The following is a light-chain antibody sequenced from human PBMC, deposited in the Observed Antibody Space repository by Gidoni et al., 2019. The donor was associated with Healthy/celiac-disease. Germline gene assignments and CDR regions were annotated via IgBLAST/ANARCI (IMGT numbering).Light chain of an antibody. J-gene: IGLJ3*02. Sequence: QSALTQPASVSGSPGQSITISCTGTSSDVGGYNYVSWYQQHPGKAPKLMIYEVSTRPSGVSNRFSGSKSGTTASLTISGLQAEDEADYYCSSYTSSSTLEGVFGGGTKLTVL. CDR1: SSDVGGYNY. CDR2: EVS. CDR3: SSYTSSSTLEGV. V-gene: IGLV2-14*01.